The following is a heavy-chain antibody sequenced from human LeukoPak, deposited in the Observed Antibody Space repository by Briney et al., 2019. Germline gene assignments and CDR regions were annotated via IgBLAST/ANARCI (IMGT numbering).Heavy chain of an antibody. CDR1: GSSFRGYW. D-gene: IGHD6-25*01. CDR2: IKQDGSDS. V-gene: IGHV3-7*01. Sequence: PGGSLRLSCAASGSSFRGYWMTWVRQAPGKGLQWVASIKQDGSDSYHVDSVKGRFTISRDNAKNSLFLQMSNLRADDTAVYYCAKNIAAPGRVDYQYYAMDEWGQGTTVTVSS. J-gene: IGHJ6*02. CDR3: AKNIAAPGRVDYQYYAMDE.